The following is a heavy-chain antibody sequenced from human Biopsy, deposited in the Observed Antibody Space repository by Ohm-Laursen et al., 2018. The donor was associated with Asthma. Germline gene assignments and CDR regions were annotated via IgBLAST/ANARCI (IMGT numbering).Heavy chain of an antibody. CDR2: IYWEDYK. D-gene: IGHD3-9*01. V-gene: IGHV2-5*02. J-gene: IGHJ5*02. CDR3: ALSQDSGFDDHAPSWFDP. CDR1: GLSLRSPGVG. Sequence: TQTLTLTCSLSGLSLRSPGVGVGWLRHSPGKALEGLALIYWEDYKLFRPTLKRRLTITKDPSKNQVVLAMTKMHSVDSGAYYCALSQDSGFDDHAPSWFDPWGQGTLVTVSS.